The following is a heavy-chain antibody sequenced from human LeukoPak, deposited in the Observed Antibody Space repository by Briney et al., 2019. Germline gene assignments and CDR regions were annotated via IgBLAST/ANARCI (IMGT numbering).Heavy chain of an antibody. Sequence: GGSLRLSCAASGFTFSSYSMNWVRQAPGKGLEWVSSISSSSSYIYYADSVKGRFIISRDNAKNSLYLQMNSLRAEDTAVYYCARGLMDYYYGMDVWGQGTTVTVSS. CDR1: GFTFSSYS. CDR3: ARGLMDYYYGMDV. CDR2: ISSSSSYI. J-gene: IGHJ6*02. D-gene: IGHD5-24*01. V-gene: IGHV3-21*01.